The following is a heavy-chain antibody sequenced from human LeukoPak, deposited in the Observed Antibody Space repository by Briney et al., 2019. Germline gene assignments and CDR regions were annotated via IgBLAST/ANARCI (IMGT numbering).Heavy chain of an antibody. D-gene: IGHD2-21*02. CDR3: AKGPRAGLRYWYFDL. J-gene: IGHJ2*01. Sequence: GGSLRLSCAASGLTFNTYAMSWVRQAPGRGLQWVSTVSGSGAGTFYGDSVKGRFTISRDNSNNTLFLQMNSLSADDTAVYFCAKGPRAGLRYWYFDLWGRGSLVTVSS. V-gene: IGHV3-23*01. CDR1: GLTFNTYA. CDR2: VSGSGAGT.